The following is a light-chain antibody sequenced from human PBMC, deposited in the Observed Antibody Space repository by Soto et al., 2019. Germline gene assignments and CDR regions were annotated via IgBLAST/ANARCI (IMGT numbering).Light chain of an antibody. V-gene: IGLV1-40*01. CDR2: DNT. CDR3: QSFEEYLSAVV. Sequence: QSVLAQPPSVSGAPGERVTISCTGSSSDIGAGYRVRWYQQVPGTAPKLLIYDNTKRPSGVSVRFSGSKSGTSASLAISGLQAEDEVDYYCQSFEEYLSAVVFGGGPQPTV. J-gene: IGLJ2*01. CDR1: SSDIGAGYR.